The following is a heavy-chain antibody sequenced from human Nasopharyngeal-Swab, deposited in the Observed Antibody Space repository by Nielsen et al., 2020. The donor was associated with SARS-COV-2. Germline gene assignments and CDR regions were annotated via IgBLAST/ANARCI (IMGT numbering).Heavy chain of an antibody. D-gene: IGHD3-10*01. Sequence: GESLKISCAASGFTFSDHAIHWVRQAPGKGLEWVAVISYDETDQYYSGSVKGRFTISRDSSKKMVYLQMSSLRLEDTGLYYCAKEMFKYGSGVSSDGFDVWGQGPRVTVSS. CDR1: GFTFSDHA. J-gene: IGHJ3*01. V-gene: IGHV3-30*18. CDR2: ISYDETDQ. CDR3: AKEMFKYGSGVSSDGFDV.